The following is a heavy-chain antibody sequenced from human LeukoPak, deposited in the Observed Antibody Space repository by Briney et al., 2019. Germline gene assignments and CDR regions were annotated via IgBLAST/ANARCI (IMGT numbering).Heavy chain of an antibody. V-gene: IGHV3-66*01. CDR3: ARELLPDIVVVPAAMPTPYYYYGTDV. CDR2: IYSGGST. Sequence: GGSLRLSCAASGFTVSSNYMSWVRQAPGKGLEWVSVIYSGGSTYYADSVKGRFTISRDNSKNTLYLQMNSLRAEDTAVYYCARELLPDIVVVPAAMPTPYYYYGTDVWGQGTTVTVSS. CDR1: GFTVSSNY. J-gene: IGHJ6*02. D-gene: IGHD2-2*01.